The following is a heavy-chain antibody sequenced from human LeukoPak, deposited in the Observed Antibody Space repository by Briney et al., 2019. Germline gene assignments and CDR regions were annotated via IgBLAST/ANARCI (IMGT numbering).Heavy chain of an antibody. CDR1: GGFFSGYY. CDR2: INHSGST. CDR3: ASTYDSSGYYSNDAFDI. Sequence: SETLSLTCAVYGGFFSGYYWSWIRQPPGRGLEWIGEINHSGSTNYNPSLKSRVTISVDTSKNQSSLKLSSVTAADTAVYYCASTYDSSGYYSNDAFDIWGQGTMVTVSS. D-gene: IGHD3-22*01. V-gene: IGHV4-34*01. J-gene: IGHJ3*02.